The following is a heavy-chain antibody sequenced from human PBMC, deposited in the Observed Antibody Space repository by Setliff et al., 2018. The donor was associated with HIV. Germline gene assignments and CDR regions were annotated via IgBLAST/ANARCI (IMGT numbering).Heavy chain of an antibody. J-gene: IGHJ4*02. D-gene: IGHD3-22*01. CDR1: GDSIDNKYY. CDR3: ARQNYYDISGYYERPLDFDY. Sequence: SETLSLTCVVSGDSIDNKYYWAWIRQPPGRGLEWIGTVYHTGTAHYNSSLKSRVAISIDTSNNRFSLRLYSVTAADTAMYYCARQNYYDISGYYERPLDFDYWGQGTLVTVSS. V-gene: IGHV4-38-2*01. CDR2: VYHTGTA.